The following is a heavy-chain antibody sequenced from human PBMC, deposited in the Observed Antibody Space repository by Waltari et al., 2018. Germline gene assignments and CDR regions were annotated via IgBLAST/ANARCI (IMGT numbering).Heavy chain of an antibody. CDR1: GGTFSSYA. D-gene: IGHD2-2*01. V-gene: IGHV1-69*12. J-gene: IGHJ2*01. CDR2: IIPIFGTA. CDR3: ASGGVVPAAISWYFDL. Sequence: QVQLVQSGAEVKKPGSSVKVSCKASGGTFSSYAISWVRPAPGQGLEWMGGIIPIFGTANYAQKFQGRVTITADESTSTAYMELSSLRSEDTAVYYCASGGVVPAAISWYFDLWGRGTLVTVSS.